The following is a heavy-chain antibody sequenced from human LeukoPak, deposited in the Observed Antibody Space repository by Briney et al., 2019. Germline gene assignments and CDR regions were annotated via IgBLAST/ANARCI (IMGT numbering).Heavy chain of an antibody. CDR2: ISGSGGST. D-gene: IGHD6-13*01. J-gene: IGHJ4*02. CDR3: ARDTGGGEYSSSWYDY. Sequence: GGSLRLSCAASGFTFSSYAMSWVRQAPGKGLEWVSAISGSGGSTYYADSVKGRFTISRDNSKNTLYLQMNSLRAEDTAVYYCARDTGGGEYSSSWYDYWGQGTLVTVSS. V-gene: IGHV3-23*01. CDR1: GFTFSSYA.